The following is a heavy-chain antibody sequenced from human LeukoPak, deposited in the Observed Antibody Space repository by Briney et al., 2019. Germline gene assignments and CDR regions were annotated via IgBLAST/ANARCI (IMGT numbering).Heavy chain of an antibody. CDR2: INHSGST. V-gene: IGHV4-34*01. Sequence: SETLSLTCAVYGGSFSGYYWSWIRQPPGKGLDWIGEINHSGSTNYNPSLKSRVTISVDTSKNQFSLKLSSVTAADTAVYYCARHGEQQLVPPYYFDYWGQGTLVTVSS. D-gene: IGHD6-13*01. CDR3: ARHGEQQLVPPYYFDY. J-gene: IGHJ4*02. CDR1: GGSFSGYY.